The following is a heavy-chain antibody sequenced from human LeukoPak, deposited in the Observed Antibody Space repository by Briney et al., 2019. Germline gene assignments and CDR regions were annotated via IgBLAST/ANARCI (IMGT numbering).Heavy chain of an antibody. D-gene: IGHD2-15*01. CDR1: GFMFSNYW. CDR2: IKREGSEE. CDR3: ARLPADDSVFDH. J-gene: IGHJ4*02. Sequence: GGSLRLSCAASGFMFSNYWMTWVRQAPGKGLEWVANIKREGSEEHYVESVKGRLTISRDNAKNLLYLQMNSLRAEDTAVYYCARLPADDSVFDHWGQGTLVTVSP. V-gene: IGHV3-7*01.